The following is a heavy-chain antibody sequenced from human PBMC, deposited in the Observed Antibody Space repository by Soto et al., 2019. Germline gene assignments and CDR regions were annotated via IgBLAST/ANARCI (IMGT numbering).Heavy chain of an antibody. V-gene: IGHV4-59*08. D-gene: IGHD3-10*01. CDR1: GGSITSHY. CDR2: INHSGLT. CDR3: ARQGFGQLHGLVDV. Sequence: QVQLQESGPGLVKPSETLSLTCSVSGGSITSHYCSWFRQPPGKGLEWIGYINHSGLTSYNPSLKSRVTMSVDTSKNQFSLKVNSVPAADTALYHCARQGFGQLHGLVDVWGPGTTVTVSS. J-gene: IGHJ6*02.